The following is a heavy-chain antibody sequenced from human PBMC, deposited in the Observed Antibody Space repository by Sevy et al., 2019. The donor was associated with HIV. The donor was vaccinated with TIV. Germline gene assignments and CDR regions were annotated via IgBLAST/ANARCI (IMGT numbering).Heavy chain of an antibody. CDR3: ARESGPFDD. CDR1: GYNFRSYN. CDR2: INTNTGNP. V-gene: IGHV7-4-1*02. D-gene: IGHD3-10*01. Sequence: ASVKVSCKASGYNFRSYNMNWVRQAPGQGLEWMGWINTNTGNPTYVQGFTGRFVFSLDTSVSTAYLEISSLKAEDTAVYYCARESGPFDDWGQGTRVTVSS. J-gene: IGHJ4*02.